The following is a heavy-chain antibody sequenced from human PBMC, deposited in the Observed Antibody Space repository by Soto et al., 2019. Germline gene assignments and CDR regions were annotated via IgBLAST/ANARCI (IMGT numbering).Heavy chain of an antibody. CDR2: ISYDGSNK. D-gene: IGHD3-10*01. Sequence: QVQLVESGGGVVQPGRSLRLSCAASGFTFSSYAMHWVRQAPGKGLEWVAVISYDGSNKYYADSVKGRFTISRDNSKNTLYLQMNSLRAEDTAVYYCARDAGYYGSGTRDGMDVWGQGTTVTVSS. CDR3: ARDAGYYGSGTRDGMDV. V-gene: IGHV3-30-3*01. J-gene: IGHJ6*02. CDR1: GFTFSSYA.